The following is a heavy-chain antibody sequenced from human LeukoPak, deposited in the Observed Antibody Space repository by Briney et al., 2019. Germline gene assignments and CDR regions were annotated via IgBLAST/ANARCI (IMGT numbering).Heavy chain of an antibody. CDR3: ARAGFYGSGSYTAFDI. Sequence: ASVKVSCKPSGYTLTSYGITWVRQAPGQGLEWMGWISGNNGYTNYAQKFQGRVSMTTDTSTSTAYMELRSLRSDDTAMYYCARAGFYGSGSYTAFDIWSQGTMVTVSS. CDR1: GYTLTSYG. J-gene: IGHJ3*02. D-gene: IGHD3-10*01. V-gene: IGHV1-18*04. CDR2: ISGNNGYT.